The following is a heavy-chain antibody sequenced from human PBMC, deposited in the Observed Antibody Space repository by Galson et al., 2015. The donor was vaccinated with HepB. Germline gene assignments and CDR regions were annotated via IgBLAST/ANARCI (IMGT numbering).Heavy chain of an antibody. V-gene: IGHV1-69*04. CDR1: GGTFSSYA. CDR2: IIPILGIA. Sequence: SVKVSCKASGGTFSSYAISWVRQAPGQGLEWMGRIIPILGIANYAQKFQGRVTITADKSTSTAYMELSSLRSEDTAVYYCASGGSSWPNYYYGMDVWGQGTTATVSS. J-gene: IGHJ6*02. CDR3: ASGGSSWPNYYYGMDV. D-gene: IGHD6-13*01.